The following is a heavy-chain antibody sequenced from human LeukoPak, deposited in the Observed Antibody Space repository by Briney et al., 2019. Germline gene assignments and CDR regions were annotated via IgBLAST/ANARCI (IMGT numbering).Heavy chain of an antibody. J-gene: IGHJ1*01. CDR2: ISSSGSTI. Sequence: PGGSLRLSCAASGFTFSDYYMSWIRQAPGKGLEWVSYISSSGSTIYYADSVKGRFTISRDNAKNSLYLQMNSLRAEDTAVYYCAREDYYDSRYFQHWGQGTLVTVSS. D-gene: IGHD3-22*01. CDR3: AREDYYDSRYFQH. V-gene: IGHV3-11*04. CDR1: GFTFSDYY.